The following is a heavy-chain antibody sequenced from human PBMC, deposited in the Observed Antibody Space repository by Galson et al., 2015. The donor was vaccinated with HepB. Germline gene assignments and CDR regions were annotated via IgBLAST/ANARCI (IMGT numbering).Heavy chain of an antibody. CDR3: ARYVVVVAATWGYYYYMDV. CDR1: GYTFTSYG. V-gene: IGHV1-18*01. Sequence: SVKVSCKASGYTFTSYGISWVRQAPGQGLEWMGWISAYNGNTNYAQKLQGRVTMTTDTSTSTAYMELRSLRSDDTAVYYCARYVVVVAATWGYYYYMDVWGKGTTVTVSS. J-gene: IGHJ6*03. CDR2: ISAYNGNT. D-gene: IGHD2-15*01.